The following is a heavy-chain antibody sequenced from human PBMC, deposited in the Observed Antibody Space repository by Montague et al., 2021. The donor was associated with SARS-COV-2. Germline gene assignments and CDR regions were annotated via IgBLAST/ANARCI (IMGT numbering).Heavy chain of an antibody. CDR2: IYYSGST. D-gene: IGHD1-26*01. V-gene: IGHV4-39*01. J-gene: IGHJ6*02. Sequence: SETLSLTCTVSGGSISSSSYYWGWIRQPPGKGLEWIGSIYYSGSTYYNPSLKSRVTISVDTSKNQFSLKLSSVTAADTAVYYCARQGWGLLRKGVYYYYGMDVWGQGTTVTVSS. CDR3: ARQGWGLLRKGVYYYYGMDV. CDR1: GGSISSSSYY.